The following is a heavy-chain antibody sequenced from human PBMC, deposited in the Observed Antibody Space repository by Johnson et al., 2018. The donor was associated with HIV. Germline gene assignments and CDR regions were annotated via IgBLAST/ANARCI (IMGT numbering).Heavy chain of an antibody. CDR1: GFTFSSYA. V-gene: IGHV3-64*01. Sequence: VQLVESGGGLVPPGGSLRLSCAASGFTFSSYAMHWVRQAPGKGLEYVSAISSNGGSTYYANSVKGRFTISRDNSKNTLYLQMGSLRPEDMAVYYCARPRSIWFGEVIDAFDIWGQGTMVTVS. D-gene: IGHD3-10*01. J-gene: IGHJ3*02. CDR2: ISSNGGST. CDR3: ARPRSIWFGEVIDAFDI.